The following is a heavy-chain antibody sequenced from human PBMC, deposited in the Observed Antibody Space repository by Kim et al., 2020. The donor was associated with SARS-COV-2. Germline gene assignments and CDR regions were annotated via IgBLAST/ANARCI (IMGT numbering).Heavy chain of an antibody. CDR3: AGIAAAGTSAFDI. Sequence: GGSLRLSCAASGFTFSSYSMNWVRQAPGKGLEWVSYISSSSSTIYYADSVKGRFTISRDNAKNSLYLQMNSLRDEDTAVYYCAGIAAAGTSAFDIWGQGTMVTFSS. D-gene: IGHD6-13*01. CDR2: ISSSSSTI. J-gene: IGHJ3*02. V-gene: IGHV3-48*02. CDR1: GFTFSSYS.